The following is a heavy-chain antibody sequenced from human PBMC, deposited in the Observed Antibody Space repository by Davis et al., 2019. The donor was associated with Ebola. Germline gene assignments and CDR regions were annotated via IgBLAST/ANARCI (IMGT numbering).Heavy chain of an antibody. J-gene: IGHJ2*01. CDR2: MYYSGST. Sequence: PSETLSLTCTVSGGSISSSSYYWGWIRQPPGKGLEWIGSMYYSGSTYYNPSLKSRVSISVDTSKNQFSLKLSSVTAADTAMYYCARVGPTLADVQLDVWHFDLWGRGTLVTVAS. CDR1: GGSISSSSYY. D-gene: IGHD2-15*01. V-gene: IGHV4-39*07. CDR3: ARVGPTLADVQLDVWHFDL.